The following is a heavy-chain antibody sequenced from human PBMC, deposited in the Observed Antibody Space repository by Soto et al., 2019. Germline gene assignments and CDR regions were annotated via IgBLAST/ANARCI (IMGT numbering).Heavy chain of an antibody. CDR2: VYYIGST. Sequence: QLQLQESGPGLVKPSETLSLTCTVSGVSTYSYNYYWGWIRQSPGKGLEWIGTVYYIGSTYYNPSLTSPVTISLDTSKNRFSLRLASVTAADTAVYYCARGVYFWGTYEVNYYFDYWGQGTLVTVSS. V-gene: IGHV4-39*01. D-gene: IGHD3-16*01. J-gene: IGHJ4*02. CDR3: ARGVYFWGTYEVNYYFDY. CDR1: GVSTYSYNYY.